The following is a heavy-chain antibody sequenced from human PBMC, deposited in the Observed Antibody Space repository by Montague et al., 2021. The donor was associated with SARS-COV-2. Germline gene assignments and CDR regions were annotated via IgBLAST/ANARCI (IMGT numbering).Heavy chain of an antibody. CDR2: IYSNGDT. Sequence: SETRSLTCTVSGASMSGYHWSWIRQPAGKALEWIGRIYSNGDTTXNPFLKSRLTMSVDTSERQFSLKITSVSAADTAIYYCARGSEYYYHPFDYWGHGNLVTVSS. D-gene: IGHD2/OR15-2a*01. V-gene: IGHV4-4*07. CDR1: GASMSGYH. CDR3: ARGSEYYYHPFDY. J-gene: IGHJ4*01.